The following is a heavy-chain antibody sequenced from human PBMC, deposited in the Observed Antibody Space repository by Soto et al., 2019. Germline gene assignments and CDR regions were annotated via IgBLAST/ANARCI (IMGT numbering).Heavy chain of an antibody. CDR1: GGTFSSYA. CDR3: ARDPEESVGATPWFDP. CDR2: IIPIFGTA. V-gene: IGHV1-69*06. Sequence: QVQLVQSGAEVKKPGSSVKVSCKASGGTFSSYAISWVRQAPGQGLEWMGGIIPIFGTANYAQKFQGRVTITADKSTSTSYRELSSLRSEDTAVYYCARDPEESVGATPWFDPWGQGTLVTVSS. J-gene: IGHJ5*02. D-gene: IGHD1-26*01.